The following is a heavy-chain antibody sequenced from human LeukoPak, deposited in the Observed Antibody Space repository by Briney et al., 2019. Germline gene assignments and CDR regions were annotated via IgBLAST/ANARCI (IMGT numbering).Heavy chain of an antibody. J-gene: IGHJ4*02. V-gene: IGHV4-39*01. CDR3: ARHYCSSASCYVDY. D-gene: IGHD2-2*01. CDR1: GGSISSSTYY. Sequence: PSETPSLTCTVSGGSISSSTYYWGWIRQPPGKGLEWIDMMYYSGSTYYNPSLKSRVTISVDTSKNQFSLKLSSVTAADTAVYYCARHYCSSASCYVDYWGQGTLVTVSS. CDR2: MYYSGST.